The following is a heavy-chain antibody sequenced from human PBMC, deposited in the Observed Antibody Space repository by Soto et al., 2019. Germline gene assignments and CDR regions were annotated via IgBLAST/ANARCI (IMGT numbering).Heavy chain of an antibody. Sequence: GGSLRLSCAASGFTFSSYEMNWVRQAPGKGLEWVSYISSSGSTIYYADSVKGRFTISRDNAKNSLYLQMNSLRAEDTAVYYCARDPSMVRGGDDYWGQGTLVTVSS. CDR1: GFTFSSYE. J-gene: IGHJ4*02. CDR3: ARDPSMVRGGDDY. D-gene: IGHD3-10*01. CDR2: ISSSGSTI. V-gene: IGHV3-48*03.